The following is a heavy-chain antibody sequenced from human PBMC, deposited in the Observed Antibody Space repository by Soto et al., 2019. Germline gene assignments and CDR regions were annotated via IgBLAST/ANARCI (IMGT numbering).Heavy chain of an antibody. CDR3: ATGVIWIGYFTVDS. D-gene: IGHD3-3*01. V-gene: IGHV1-69*01. CDR1: GGSFGNSA. Sequence: QVQLVQSGAEVKKPGSSVKISCQASGGSFGNSAINWVRQTPGQGLEWLGGFIPVYRTLNYAQKFQGRVTITADESTGTAYMTLSSLASNDTAVYYCATGVIWIGYFTVDSWGQGPRVTVSS. J-gene: IGHJ4*02. CDR2: FIPVYRTL.